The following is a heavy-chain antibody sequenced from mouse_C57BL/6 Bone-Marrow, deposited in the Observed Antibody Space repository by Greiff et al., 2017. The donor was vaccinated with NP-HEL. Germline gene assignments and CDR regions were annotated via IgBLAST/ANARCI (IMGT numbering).Heavy chain of an antibody. Sequence: VQLQQPGTELVKPGASVKLSCKASGYTFTSYWMHWVKQRPGQGLEWIGNINPSNGGTNYNEKFKSKATLTVDKSSSTAYMQLSSLTSEDSAVYYCARSHSNYDWYFDVWGTGTTVTVSS. CDR1: GYTFTSYW. J-gene: IGHJ1*03. CDR2: INPSNGGT. CDR3: ARSHSNYDWYFDV. V-gene: IGHV1-53*01. D-gene: IGHD2-5*01.